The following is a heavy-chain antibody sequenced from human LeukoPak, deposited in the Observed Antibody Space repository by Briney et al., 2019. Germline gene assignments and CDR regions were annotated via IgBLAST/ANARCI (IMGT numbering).Heavy chain of an antibody. J-gene: IGHJ4*02. CDR1: GFTISSFA. D-gene: IGHD2-2*01. V-gene: IGHV3-23*01. CDR2: ISVNGVGR. CDR3: AKRGSTSYHFDS. Sequence: GSLRLSCAASGFTISSFAMRWVRQPPGKRLGWVSSISVNGVGRNYTDSVKVRFTISIANSKNSLTLQMNSRRVEDTAVYYCAKRGSTSYHFDSWGQGTLLTVSS.